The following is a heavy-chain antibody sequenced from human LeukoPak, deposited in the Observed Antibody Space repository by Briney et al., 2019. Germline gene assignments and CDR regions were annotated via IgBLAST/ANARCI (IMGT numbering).Heavy chain of an antibody. Sequence: PGGSLRLSCAASGFTFSNAWMSWVRQAPGKGLEWVASISHSSSYIYYADSMKGRFTISRDNAKNSLYLQMTTLRADDTAVYFCARDSVPGQYIEETPAAVGAPGCFDLWGRGTLVTVSS. CDR3: ARDSVPGQYIEETPAAVGAPGCFDL. J-gene: IGHJ2*01. CDR2: ISHSSSYI. CDR1: GFTFSNAW. V-gene: IGHV3-21*01. D-gene: IGHD2-2*01.